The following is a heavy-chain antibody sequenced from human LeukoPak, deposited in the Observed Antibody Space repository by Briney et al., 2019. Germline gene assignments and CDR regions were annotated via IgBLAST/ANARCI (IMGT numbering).Heavy chain of an antibody. Sequence: SVKVSCMASGGTFSSYAISWVRQAPGQGLEWMGGIIPIFGTANYAQKFQGRVTITADKSTSTAYMELSSLRSEDAPVYYCASPLSGWFGFDYWGQGTLVTVSS. CDR3: ASPLSGWFGFDY. CDR2: IIPIFGTA. V-gene: IGHV1-69*06. D-gene: IGHD2-15*01. J-gene: IGHJ4*02. CDR1: GGTFSSYA.